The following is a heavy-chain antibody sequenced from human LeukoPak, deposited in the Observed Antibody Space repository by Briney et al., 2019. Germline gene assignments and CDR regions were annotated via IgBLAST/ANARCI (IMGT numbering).Heavy chain of an antibody. J-gene: IGHJ4*02. V-gene: IGHV4-59*01. D-gene: IGHD3-10*01. CDR2: IYYSGST. Sequence: SETLSLTCTVSGGSISSYYWSWIRQPPGKGLEWIGYIYYSGSTNYNPSLKSRVTISVDTSKNQFSLKLSSVTAADTAVYYCARERTDYGSGSYYTDYWGQGTMVTVSS. CDR3: ARERTDYGSGSYYTDY. CDR1: GGSISSYY.